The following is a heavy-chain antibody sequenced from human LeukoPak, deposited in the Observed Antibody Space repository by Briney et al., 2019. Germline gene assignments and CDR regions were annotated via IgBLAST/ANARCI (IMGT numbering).Heavy chain of an antibody. CDR3: AKDMRSSGYYAIDY. Sequence: GGSLRLSCAASGFTFSSYSMNWVRQAPGKGLEWVSSISSSSSYIYYADSVKGRFTISRDNAKNSLYLQMNSLRAEDTALYYCAKDMRSSGYYAIDYWGQGTLVTVSS. J-gene: IGHJ4*02. CDR2: ISSSSSYI. V-gene: IGHV3-21*04. D-gene: IGHD3-22*01. CDR1: GFTFSSYS.